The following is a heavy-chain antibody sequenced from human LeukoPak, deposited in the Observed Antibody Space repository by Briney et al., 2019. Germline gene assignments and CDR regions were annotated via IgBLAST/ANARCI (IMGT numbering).Heavy chain of an antibody. CDR2: ISSSGSTI. V-gene: IGHV3-48*03. CDR1: GFTFSSYE. Sequence: GGSLRLSCAASGFTFSSYEMNWVRQAPGKGLEWVSYISSSGSTIYYADSVKGRFTISRDNAKSSLYLQMNSLRAEDTAVYYCARLDYGDYHFDYWGQGTLVTVSS. D-gene: IGHD4-17*01. CDR3: ARLDYGDYHFDY. J-gene: IGHJ4*02.